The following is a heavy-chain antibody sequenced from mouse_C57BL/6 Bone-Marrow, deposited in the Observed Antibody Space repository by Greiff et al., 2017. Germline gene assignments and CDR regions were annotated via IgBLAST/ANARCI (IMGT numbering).Heavy chain of an antibody. J-gene: IGHJ2*01. D-gene: IGHD1-1*01. V-gene: IGHV1-76*01. CDR1: GYTFTDYY. CDR3: ARSGITTVPLDY. Sequence: VQLVESGAELVRPGASVKLSCKASGYTFTDYYINWVKQRPGQGLEWIARIYPGSGNTYYNEKFKGKATLTAEKSSSTAYMQLSSLTSEDSAVYCCARSGITTVPLDYWGQGTTLTVSS. CDR2: IYPGSGNT.